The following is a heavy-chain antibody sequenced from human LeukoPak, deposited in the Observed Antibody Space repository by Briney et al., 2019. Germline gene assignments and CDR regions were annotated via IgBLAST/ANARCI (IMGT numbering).Heavy chain of an antibody. CDR1: GGSISSSRYC. CDR2: IYYSGST. D-gene: IGHD3-10*01. J-gene: IGHJ4*02. Sequence: SETLSLTCTVSGGSISSSRYCWGWIRQPPGKGLEWIGSIYYSGSTYYNPSLKSRVTISVDTSKNQFSLKLSSVTAADTAVYYCARVDSGHYYSSGINYKGGHYFDYWGQGTLVTVSS. V-gene: IGHV4-39*07. CDR3: ARVDSGHYYSSGINYKGGHYFDY.